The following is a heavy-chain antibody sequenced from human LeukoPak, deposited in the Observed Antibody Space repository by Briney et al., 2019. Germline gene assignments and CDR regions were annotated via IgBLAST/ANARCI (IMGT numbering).Heavy chain of an antibody. V-gene: IGHV4-39*01. Sequence: PSETLSLTCSVSGGSISSSGRLYGWIRQPPGKGLEWIGSLYYSGSTYYNPSLKSRLTMSVDTSKNQFSLNVRSVTAADTAVYFCARHSWYCPTTSCYIDYWGQGSLVTVSS. CDR1: GGSISSSGRL. D-gene: IGHD2-2*02. J-gene: IGHJ4*02. CDR3: ARHSWYCPTTSCYIDY. CDR2: LYYSGST.